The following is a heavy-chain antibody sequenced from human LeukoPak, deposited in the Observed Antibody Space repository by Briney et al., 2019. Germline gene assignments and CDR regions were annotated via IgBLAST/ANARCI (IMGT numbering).Heavy chain of an antibody. J-gene: IGHJ4*02. CDR2: ISRDGSTT. Sequence: GGSLRLSCAGSGFIFGSYWMHWVRQAPGKGLVWVSRISRDGSTTSYADSVKGRFTISRDNAKHTLYLQMNSLRAENTAVYYCAREAPPGTEGDYWGQGTLVTVSS. D-gene: IGHD6-13*01. V-gene: IGHV3-74*01. CDR3: AREAPPGTEGDY. CDR1: GFIFGSYW.